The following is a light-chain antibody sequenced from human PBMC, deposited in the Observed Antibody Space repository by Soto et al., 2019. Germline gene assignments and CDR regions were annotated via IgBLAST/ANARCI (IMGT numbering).Light chain of an antibody. Sequence: EIVLTQSPGTLSLSPGERATLSCRASQSVSSSYLAWYQQKPGQAPRLLIYGASSRATGIPDRFSGSGSGTDFTLTISRLGPEDFAVYYCQQYGSSGALTFGGGTKVEIK. CDR2: GAS. CDR3: QQYGSSGALT. CDR1: QSVSSSY. J-gene: IGKJ4*01. V-gene: IGKV3-20*01.